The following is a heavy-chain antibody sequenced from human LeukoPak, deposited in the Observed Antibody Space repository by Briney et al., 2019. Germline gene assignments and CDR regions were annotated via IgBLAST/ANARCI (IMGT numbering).Heavy chain of an antibody. CDR1: GYTFTGYY. CDR2: INPNSGGT. D-gene: IGHD6-13*01. CDR3: ARARQQPVLKSWFDP. Sequence: ASVKVSCKASGYTFTGYYMHWVRQAPGQGLEWMGRINPNSGGTNYAQKFQGRVTMTRDTSISTAYMELSRLRSDDTAVYYCARARQQPVLKSWFDPWGQGTLVTVSS. V-gene: IGHV1-2*06. J-gene: IGHJ5*02.